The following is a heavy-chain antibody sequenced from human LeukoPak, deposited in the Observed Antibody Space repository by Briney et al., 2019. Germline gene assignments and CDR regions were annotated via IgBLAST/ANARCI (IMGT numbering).Heavy chain of an antibody. CDR3: ARRCGYDILTGYYREDAFDI. CDR1: GGSISRYY. V-gene: IGHV4-59*08. J-gene: IGHJ3*02. CDR2: IYYSGST. Sequence: SETLSLTCTVSGGSISRYYWSWIRQPPGKGLEWIGYIYYSGSTNYNPSLKSRVTISVDTSKNQFSLKLRSVTAADTAVYYCARRCGYDILTGYYREDAFDIWGQGTMVTVSS. D-gene: IGHD3-9*01.